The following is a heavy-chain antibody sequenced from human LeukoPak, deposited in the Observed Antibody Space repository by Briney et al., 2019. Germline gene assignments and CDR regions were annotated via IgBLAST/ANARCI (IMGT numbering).Heavy chain of an antibody. CDR1: GGSISSSSYY. Sequence: PSETLSLTCTVSGGSISSSSYYWGWIRQPPGKGLEWIGSIYYSGSTYYNPSLKSRVTISVDTSKNQFSLKLSSVTAADTAVYYCARVPGNIDFDWLFEGIDYWGQGTLVTVSS. V-gene: IGHV4-39*07. CDR3: ARVPGNIDFDWLFEGIDY. D-gene: IGHD3-9*01. J-gene: IGHJ4*02. CDR2: IYYSGST.